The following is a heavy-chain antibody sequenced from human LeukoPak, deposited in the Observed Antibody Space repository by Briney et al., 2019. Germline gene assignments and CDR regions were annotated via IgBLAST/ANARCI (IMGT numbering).Heavy chain of an antibody. V-gene: IGHV3-21*01. J-gene: IGHJ4*02. CDR2: ISSSSSYI. CDR3: ARAKQAAGNRYFDY. Sequence: GGSLRLSCAASGFTFSSYSMNWVRQAPGKGLEWVSSISSSSSYIYYADSVKGRFTISRDNAKNSLYLQMDSLRAEDTAVYYCARAKQAAGNRYFDYWGQGTLVTVSS. CDR1: GFTFSSYS. D-gene: IGHD6-13*01.